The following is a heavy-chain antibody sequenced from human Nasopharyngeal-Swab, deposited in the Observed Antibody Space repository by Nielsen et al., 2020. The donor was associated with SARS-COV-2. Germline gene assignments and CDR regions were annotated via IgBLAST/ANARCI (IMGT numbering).Heavy chain of an antibody. CDR1: GGSFRGYY. CDR2: INHSGST. D-gene: IGHD4-17*01. CDR3: ARGNGAFDY. J-gene: IGHJ4*02. Sequence: GSLRLSCDVYGGSFRGYYWSGIRQPPGKGLEGIGEINHSGSTNYNQSLKSRVTISVDTSKNQFSRKLSSVTAADTAVYYRARGNGAFDYWGQGTLVTVSS. V-gene: IGHV4-34*01.